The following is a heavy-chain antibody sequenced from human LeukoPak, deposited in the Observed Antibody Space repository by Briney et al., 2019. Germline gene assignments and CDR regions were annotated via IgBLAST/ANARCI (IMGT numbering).Heavy chain of an antibody. CDR1: GGSFSGYY. Sequence: SETLSLTCAVYGGSFSGYYWSWIRQPPGKGLEWIGEINHSGSTNYNPSLKSRVSISVDTSKNQFSLKLSSVTAADTAVYYCARHFEGDCYDYWGQGTLVTVSS. D-gene: IGHD3-9*01. J-gene: IGHJ4*02. CDR2: INHSGST. CDR3: ARHFEGDCYDY. V-gene: IGHV4-34*01.